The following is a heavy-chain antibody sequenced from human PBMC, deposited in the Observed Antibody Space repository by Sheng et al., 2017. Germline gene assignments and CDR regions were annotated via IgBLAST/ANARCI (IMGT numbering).Heavy chain of an antibody. CDR1: GGSISSSSYY. CDR2: IYYSGST. Sequence: QLQLQESGPGLVKPSETLSLTCTVSGGSISSSSYYWGWIRQPPGKGLEWIGSIYYSGSTYYNPSLKSRVTISVDTSKNQFSLKLSSVTAADTAVYYCARVFGADSSGYAVGDYWGQGTLVTVSS. J-gene: IGHJ4*02. CDR3: ARVFGADSSGYAVGDY. V-gene: IGHV4-39*07. D-gene: IGHD3-22*01.